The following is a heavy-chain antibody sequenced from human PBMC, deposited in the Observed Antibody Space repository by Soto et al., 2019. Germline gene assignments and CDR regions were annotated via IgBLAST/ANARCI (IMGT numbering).Heavy chain of an antibody. Sequence: PGGSLKICCKGSGYSFTSYWISWVRQMPGKGLEWMGRIDPSDSYTNYSPSFQGHVTISADKSISTAYLQWSSLKASDTAMYYCARRDTAMVTSDYYYGMDVWGQGTTVTVSS. J-gene: IGHJ6*02. CDR1: GYSFTSYW. D-gene: IGHD5-18*01. CDR3: ARRDTAMVTSDYYYGMDV. CDR2: IDPSDSYT. V-gene: IGHV5-10-1*01.